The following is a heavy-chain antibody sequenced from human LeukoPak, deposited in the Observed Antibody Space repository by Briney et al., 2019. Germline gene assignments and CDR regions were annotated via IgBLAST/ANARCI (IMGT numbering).Heavy chain of an antibody. Sequence: PSETLSLTCAVYGGSFSGYYWSWVRQAPGKGLEWVGEINHSGSTNYNPSLKSRVPISVDTSKNQSSLQLSSVTAADTAVYYCASRTIYSYYYGMDVWGQGTTVTVSS. J-gene: IGHJ6*02. CDR3: ASRTIYSYYYGMDV. CDR1: GGSFSGYY. D-gene: IGHD1-7*01. CDR2: INHSGST. V-gene: IGHV4-34*01.